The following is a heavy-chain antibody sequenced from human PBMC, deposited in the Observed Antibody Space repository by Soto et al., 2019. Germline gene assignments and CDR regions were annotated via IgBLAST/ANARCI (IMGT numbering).Heavy chain of an antibody. V-gene: IGHV3-33*01. J-gene: IGHJ4*02. CDR3: ARSYSGYDCPDY. CDR2: IWYDGSNK. CDR1: GFTFSSYG. D-gene: IGHD5-12*01. Sequence: GGSLRLSCAASGFTFSSYGMHWVRQAPGKGLEWVAVIWYDGSNKYYADSVKGRFTISRDNSKNTLYLQMNSLRAEDTAVYYCARSYSGYDCPDYWGQGTLVTVSS.